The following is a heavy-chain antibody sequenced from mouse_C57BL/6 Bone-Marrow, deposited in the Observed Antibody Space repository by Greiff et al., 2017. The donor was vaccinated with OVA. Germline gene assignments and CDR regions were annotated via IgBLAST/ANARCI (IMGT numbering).Heavy chain of an antibody. CDR2: IYPGSGNT. V-gene: IGHV1-76*01. CDR3: ARWGYPWYFDV. Sequence: VQLQESGAELVRPGASVKLSCKASGYTFTDYYINWVKQRPGQGLEWIARIYPGSGNTYYNEKFKGKATLTAEKSSSTAYMQHSSLTSGDSAVYFCARWGYPWYFDVWGTGTTVTVSS. CDR1: GYTFTDYY. D-gene: IGHD2-2*01. J-gene: IGHJ1*03.